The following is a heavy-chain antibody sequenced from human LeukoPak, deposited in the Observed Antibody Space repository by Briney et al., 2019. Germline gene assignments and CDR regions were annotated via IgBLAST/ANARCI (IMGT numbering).Heavy chain of an antibody. V-gene: IGHV3-15*01. CDR2: IKSKTDGGTT. D-gene: IGHD2-8*02. CDR3: TTKTASGTGGTFYYYYGMDV. J-gene: IGHJ6*02. Sequence: GGPLRLSCAASGFTFSNAWMSCVRQAPGKGLEWVGRIKSKTDGGTTDYAAPVKGRFTISRVDSKNTLYLQMDTLRAEDTAVYFCTTKTASGTGGTFYYYYGMDVWGQGTTVTVSS. CDR1: GFTFSNAW.